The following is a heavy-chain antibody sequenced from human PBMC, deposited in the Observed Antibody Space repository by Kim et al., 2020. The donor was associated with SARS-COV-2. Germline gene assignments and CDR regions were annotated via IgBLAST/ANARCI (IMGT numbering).Heavy chain of an antibody. Sequence: SETLSLTCTVSGGSISSYYWSWIRQPPGKGLEWIGYIYYSGSTNYNPSLKSRVTISLDTSKNQFSLKLSSVTAADTAVYYCARHVPPHGDFVFDAFDIWGQATMVTVPS. D-gene: IGHD4-17*01. CDR1: GGSISSYY. V-gene: IGHV4-59*08. CDR3: ARHVPPHGDFVFDAFDI. J-gene: IGHJ3*02. CDR2: IYYSGST.